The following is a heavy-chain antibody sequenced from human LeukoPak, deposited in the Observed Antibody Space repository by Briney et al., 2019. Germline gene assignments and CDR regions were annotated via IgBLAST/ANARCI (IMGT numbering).Heavy chain of an antibody. Sequence: ASVKVSSKVSGYTLTELSIHWVRQAPGKGLEWMGGFDPEDGETIYAQKFQGRVTMTEDTSTDTAYMELSSLRSEDTAVYYCATGQYYDFWSGTSADAFAIWGQGTMVTVSS. CDR3: ATGQYYDFWSGTSADAFAI. J-gene: IGHJ3*02. D-gene: IGHD3-3*01. CDR1: GYTLTELS. V-gene: IGHV1-24*01. CDR2: FDPEDGET.